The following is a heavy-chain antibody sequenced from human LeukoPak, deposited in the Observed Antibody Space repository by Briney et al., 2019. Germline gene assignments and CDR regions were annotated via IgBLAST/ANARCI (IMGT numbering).Heavy chain of an antibody. D-gene: IGHD3-10*01. CDR1: GGSISSYY. Sequence: SETLSLTCTVSGGSISSYYWSWIRQPPGKGLEWIGYIYYSGSTNYNPSLKSRVTVSVDTSKNQFSLKLSSVTAADTAVYYCARRSVISRTSITMVQGVMPDYNWFDPWGQGTLVTVSS. V-gene: IGHV4-59*08. J-gene: IGHJ5*02. CDR2: IYYSGST. CDR3: ARRSVISRTSITMVQGVMPDYNWFDP.